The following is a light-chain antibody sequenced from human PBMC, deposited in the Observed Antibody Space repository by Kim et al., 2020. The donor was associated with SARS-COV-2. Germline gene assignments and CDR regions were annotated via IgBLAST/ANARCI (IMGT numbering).Light chain of an antibody. CDR2: RDF. Sequence: VALGQTARSTCGGTNIGSKNVHWYQQMPGQAPVLVIYRDFNRPSGIPERFSGSNSGNTATLTISRAQVGDEADYYCQVWDGSTVVFGGGTKLTVL. J-gene: IGLJ2*01. V-gene: IGLV3-9*01. CDR3: QVWDGSTVV. CDR1: NIGSKN.